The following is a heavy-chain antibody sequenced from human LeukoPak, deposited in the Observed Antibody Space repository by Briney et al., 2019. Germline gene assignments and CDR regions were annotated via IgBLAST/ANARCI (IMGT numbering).Heavy chain of an antibody. J-gene: IGHJ6*02. V-gene: IGHV4-30-4*08. CDR3: AREQVAASDYYYYGTDV. CDR2: IYYSGST. Sequence: SETLSLTCTVSGGSVSSGSYYWSWIRQPPGKGLEWIGYIYYSGSTYYNPSLKSRVTISVDTSKNQFSLKLSSVTAADTAVYYCAREQVAASDYYYYGTDVWGQGTTVTVSS. CDR1: GGSVSSGSYY. D-gene: IGHD2-15*01.